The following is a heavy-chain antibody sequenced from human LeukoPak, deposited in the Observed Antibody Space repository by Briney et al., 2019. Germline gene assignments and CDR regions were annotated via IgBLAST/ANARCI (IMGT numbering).Heavy chain of an antibody. Sequence: AGGSLRLSCAASGLTFSSYSMNWVRQAPGKGLEWVSSISRSSSYIYYADSVKSRFTISRDNAKNSLYLQMNSLRAEDTAVYYCARNPFKNGGNSDLRRFDPWGQGTLVTVSS. CDR2: ISRSSSYI. J-gene: IGHJ5*02. CDR3: ARNPFKNGGNSDLRRFDP. V-gene: IGHV3-21*01. CDR1: GLTFSSYS. D-gene: IGHD4-23*01.